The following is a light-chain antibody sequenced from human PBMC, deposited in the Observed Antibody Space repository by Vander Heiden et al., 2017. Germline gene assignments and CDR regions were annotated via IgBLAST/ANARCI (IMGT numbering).Light chain of an antibody. V-gene: IGKV1D-12*01. CDR1: QGISNW. J-gene: IGKJ3*01. CDR3: QQANSFPPGFT. Sequence: DIQMTQSPSSVSASVGDRVTITCRASQGISNWLAWYQQKPGKAPKLLNYAGFSLQSGVPSRFSGSGSGTDFTLTIRSLQPEDSATYYCQQANSFPPGFTFGPGTKVDIK. CDR2: AGF.